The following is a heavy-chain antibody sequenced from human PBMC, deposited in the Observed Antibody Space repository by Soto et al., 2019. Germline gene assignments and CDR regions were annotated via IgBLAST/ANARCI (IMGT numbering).Heavy chain of an antibody. D-gene: IGHD3-16*01. CDR2: LTAIGNNR. V-gene: IGHV3-30*03. Sequence: QVQLVESGGGVVQPGRSLRLSCAASGFAFSESGMHWVRQAPGKGLEWVTLLTAIGNNRYYADSVKGRFTVSRDDSINTLYLQMNYLTSEDTAVYYCAARGNFDYWGQGTRVTVSS. J-gene: IGHJ4*02. CDR1: GFAFSESG. CDR3: AARGNFDY.